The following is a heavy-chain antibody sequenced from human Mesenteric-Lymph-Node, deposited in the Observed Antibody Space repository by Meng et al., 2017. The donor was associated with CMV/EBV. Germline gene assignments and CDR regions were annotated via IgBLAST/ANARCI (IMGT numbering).Heavy chain of an antibody. CDR3: ARDNRASGNYDWFDP. CDR2: IYHNGFT. V-gene: IGHV4-4*01. CDR1: GDSISSGNW. D-gene: IGHD1-26*01. Sequence: SGDSISSGNWWSWVHRPPGKGLEWIGEIYHNGFTNYNPSLKSRVTMSIDKSRNQVSLNLRSVTAADTAVYFCARDNRASGNYDWFDPWGQGTLVTVSS. J-gene: IGHJ5*02.